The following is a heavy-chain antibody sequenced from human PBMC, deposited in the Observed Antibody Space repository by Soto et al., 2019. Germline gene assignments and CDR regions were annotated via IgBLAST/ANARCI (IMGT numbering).Heavy chain of an antibody. J-gene: IGHJ6*02. CDR1: GYTFTNYG. D-gene: IGHD3-10*01. V-gene: IGHV1-18*01. CDR3: ASSFIRSQWRYGMDV. CDR2: ISAYNGNR. Sequence: QVQLVQSGAEVKKPGASVKVSCKASGYTFTNYGFSWVRQAPGQRLEWMGWISAYNGNRNYAQKLQGRVTMTTDTSTGTAYMELTSLRSDDTAVYYCASSFIRSQWRYGMDVWGQGTTVTVSS.